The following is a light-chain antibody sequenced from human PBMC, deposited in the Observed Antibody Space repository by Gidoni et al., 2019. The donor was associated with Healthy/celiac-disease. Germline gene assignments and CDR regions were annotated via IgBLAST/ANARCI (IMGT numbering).Light chain of an antibody. Sequence: EIVLTQSPATLSVSPGERATLSCRASQSVSSNLAWYQQKPGQAPRLLIYGASTRATGIPARFSGSGSGTEFTLTISSLQSEDFAVYDCQQYNNWPLYTFGQXTKLEIK. CDR3: QQYNNWPLYT. V-gene: IGKV3-15*01. CDR2: GAS. CDR1: QSVSSN. J-gene: IGKJ2*01.